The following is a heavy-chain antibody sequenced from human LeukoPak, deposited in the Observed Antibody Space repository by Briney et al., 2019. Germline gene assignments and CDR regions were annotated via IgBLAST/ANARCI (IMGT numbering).Heavy chain of an antibody. J-gene: IGHJ4*02. CDR1: GVTVSNNF. D-gene: IGHD5-24*01. V-gene: IGHV3-66*01. CDR2: IYSGGDT. CDR3: ARDPPAVAINTYG. Sequence: GGSLRLSCAASGVTVSNNFMLWVRQAPGKGLEWVSLIYSGGDTHYADSVKGIFTISRDNSKNTLYLQMNNLRAEDTAVYYCARDPPAVAINTYGWGQGTLVTVSS.